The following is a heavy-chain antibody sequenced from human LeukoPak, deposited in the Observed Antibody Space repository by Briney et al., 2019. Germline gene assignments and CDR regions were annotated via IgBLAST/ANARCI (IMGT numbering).Heavy chain of an antibody. CDR1: GYTFTGYY. D-gene: IGHD1-26*01. Sequence: ASVKVSCKASGYTFTGYYMHWVRQAPGQGLEWMGWTNPNSGGTNYAQKFQGRVTMTRDTSISTAYMELSRLRSDDTAVYYCARDSLYSGSYYRFDYWGQGTLVTVSS. V-gene: IGHV1-2*02. J-gene: IGHJ4*02. CDR2: TNPNSGGT. CDR3: ARDSLYSGSYYRFDY.